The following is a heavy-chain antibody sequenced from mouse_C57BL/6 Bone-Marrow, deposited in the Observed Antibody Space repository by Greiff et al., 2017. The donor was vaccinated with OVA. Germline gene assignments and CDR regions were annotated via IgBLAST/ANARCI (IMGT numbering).Heavy chain of an antibody. CDR1: GYTFTSYW. D-gene: IGHD2-2*01. CDR3: ARQDPLYYGYDRYFDY. Sequence: QVQLQQPGAELVRPGTSVKLSCKASGYTFTSYWMHWIGVIDPSDSYTNYNQKFKGKATLTVDTSSSTAYMQLSSLTSEDSAVYYCARQDPLYYGYDRYFDYWGQGTTLTVSS. J-gene: IGHJ2*01. V-gene: IGHV1-59*01. CDR2: IDPSDSYT.